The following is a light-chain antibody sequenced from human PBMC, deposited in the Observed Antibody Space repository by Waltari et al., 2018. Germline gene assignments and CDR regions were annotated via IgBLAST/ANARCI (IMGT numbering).Light chain of an antibody. CDR1: QTITSS. CDR2: AAS. Sequence: DIQMTQSPASLSASVGDRVTITCRASQTITSSLNWYQHRPGKPPQLLIFAASRLQNGVPSRFSGSGSGTTFSLTISNVQPEDFATYFCQQTYSSPYTFGQGTKVDIQ. V-gene: IGKV1-39*01. CDR3: QQTYSSPYT. J-gene: IGKJ2*01.